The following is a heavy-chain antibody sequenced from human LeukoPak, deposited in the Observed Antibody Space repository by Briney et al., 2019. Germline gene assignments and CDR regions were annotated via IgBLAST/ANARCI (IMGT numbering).Heavy chain of an antibody. J-gene: IGHJ6*03. CDR3: ARDGGLVYYYYYMDV. CDR2: IGAYNGNT. Sequence: GASVKVSCKASGYTFTSYGISWVRQAPGQGLEWMGWIGAYNGNTNYAQKLQGRVTMTTDTSTSTAYMELRSLRSDDTAVYYCARDGGLVYYYYYMDVWGKGTTVTVSS. CDR1: GYTFTSYG. V-gene: IGHV1-18*01. D-gene: IGHD3/OR15-3a*01.